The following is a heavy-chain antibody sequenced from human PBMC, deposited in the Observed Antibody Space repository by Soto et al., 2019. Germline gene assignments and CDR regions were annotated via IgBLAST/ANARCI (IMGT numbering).Heavy chain of an antibody. CDR2: ISYDGSNK. Sequence: PGGSLRLSCAASGFTFSSYGMHWVRQAPGKGLEWVAVISYDGSNKYYADSVKGRFTISRDNSKNTLYLQMNSLRAEDTAVYYCAKDVSGDPWRVYYYYGMDVWGQGTTVTVSS. J-gene: IGHJ6*02. CDR3: AKDVSGDPWRVYYYYGMDV. V-gene: IGHV3-30*18. CDR1: GFTFSSYG. D-gene: IGHD4-17*01.